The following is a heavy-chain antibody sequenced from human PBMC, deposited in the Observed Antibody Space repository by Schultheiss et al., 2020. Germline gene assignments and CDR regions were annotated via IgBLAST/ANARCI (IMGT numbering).Heavy chain of an antibody. Sequence: GGSLRLSCAPSGFTFSFYSMNWVRQVPGKGLEWVSHIDSGGYAMFYLDSVKGRFIISRDNSKNSLDLEMKSLRDEDTGVYFCVRGSSAYGFFQGMDFWGQGTTVTVYS. D-gene: IGHD3-22*01. CDR3: VRGSSAYGFFQGMDF. J-gene: IGHJ6*02. CDR2: IDSGGYAM. V-gene: IGHV3-48*02. CDR1: GFTFSFYS.